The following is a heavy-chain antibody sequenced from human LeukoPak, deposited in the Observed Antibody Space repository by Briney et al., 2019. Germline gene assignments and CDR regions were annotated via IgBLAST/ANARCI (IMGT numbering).Heavy chain of an antibody. J-gene: IGHJ5*02. CDR1: GVTVSSNY. D-gene: IGHD3-10*01. V-gene: IGHV3-53*01. CDR3: ARVRRVPMTNWFDP. CDR2: IYSGGST. Sequence: GGSLRLSCAASGVTVSSNYMSWVRQAPGKGLEGVSVIYSGGSTYYADSVKGRFTISRDNSKNTLYLQMNSLRAEDTAVYYCARVRRVPMTNWFDPWGQGTLVTVSP.